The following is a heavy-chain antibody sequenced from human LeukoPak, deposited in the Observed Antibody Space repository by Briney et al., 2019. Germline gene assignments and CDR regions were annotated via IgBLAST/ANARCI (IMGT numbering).Heavy chain of an antibody. CDR2: IWYDGRNE. J-gene: IGHJ5*01. V-gene: IGHV3-33*08. Sequence: GGSLRLSCAASGFTFSNAWMSWVRQAPGKGLEWVAVIWYDGRNEYYADSVKGRLAISRDNDKNTVNLQMNSLRAEDTDVYYCARDGSGLAVRGWFDFWGQGTLVTVSS. CDR1: GFTFSNAW. D-gene: IGHD3-10*01. CDR3: ARDGSGLAVRGWFDF.